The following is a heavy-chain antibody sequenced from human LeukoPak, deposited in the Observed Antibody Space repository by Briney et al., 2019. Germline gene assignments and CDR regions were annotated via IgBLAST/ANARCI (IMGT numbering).Heavy chain of an antibody. V-gene: IGHV1-3*01. J-gene: IGHJ4*02. CDR1: GYTFTSYA. CDR3: ARDHYDSSGYTNRFDY. CDR2: INAGNGNT. Sequence: ASVKVSCKASGYTFTSYAMHWVRQAPGQRLEWMGWINAGNGNTKYSQKFQGRVTITRDTSASTAYMELSSLRSEDTAVFYCARDHYDSSGYTNRFDYWGQGTLVTVPS. D-gene: IGHD3-22*01.